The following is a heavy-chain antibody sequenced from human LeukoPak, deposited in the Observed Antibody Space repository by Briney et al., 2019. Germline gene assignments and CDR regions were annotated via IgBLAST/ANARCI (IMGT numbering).Heavy chain of an antibody. CDR1: GGSISSRSNH. D-gene: IGHD6-13*01. J-gene: IGHJ4*02. CDR2: FYNSGST. V-gene: IGHV4-39*07. Sequence: PSETLSLTCTVSGGSISSRSNHWGWIRQPPGKGLEWIGSFYNSGSTYYNPSLKSRVTISVDTSRNQFSLKLSSVTAADTAVYYCARGYSYYFDYWGQGTLVTVSS. CDR3: ARGYSYYFDY.